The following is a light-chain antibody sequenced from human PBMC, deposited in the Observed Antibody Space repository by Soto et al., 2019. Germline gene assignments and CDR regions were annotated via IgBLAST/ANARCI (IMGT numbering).Light chain of an antibody. CDR1: QSVSSSY. Sequence: EIVLTQSPGTLSLSPGERATLSCRASQSVSSSYLAWYQQKPGQAPRLLIYGASSRATGIPVRFSGSGSGTEFTLTLSRLEPEDFAVYYCQQYGSSPPYTFGQGTKLEIK. V-gene: IGKV3-20*01. J-gene: IGKJ2*01. CDR3: QQYGSSPPYT. CDR2: GAS.